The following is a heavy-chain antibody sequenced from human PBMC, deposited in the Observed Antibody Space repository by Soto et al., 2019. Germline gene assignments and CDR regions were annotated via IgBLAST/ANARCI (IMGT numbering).Heavy chain of an antibody. CDR3: ARDVPNWNFES. J-gene: IGHJ4*02. Sequence: EVQLVESGGGLVKPGGSLRLSCAASGFSFSTYSMNWVRQAPGKGLEWVSSIISSSTYIFYADSVKGRVTISRDNAKNSLYLQLDSLRAEDTAVYYCARDVPNWNFESWGQGTRVTVSS. CDR2: IISSSTYI. D-gene: IGHD1-1*01. V-gene: IGHV3-21*03. CDR1: GFSFSTYS.